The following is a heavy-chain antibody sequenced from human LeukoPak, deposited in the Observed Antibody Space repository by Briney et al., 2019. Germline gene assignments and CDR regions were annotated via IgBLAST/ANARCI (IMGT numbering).Heavy chain of an antibody. Sequence: SETLSLTCTVSGGSISSYYWSWIRQPPGKGLEWIGYIYYSGSTNYNPSLKSRVTISVDTSKNQFSPKLSSVTAADTAVYYCARAGYSSSRNAFDIWGQGTMVTVSS. CDR2: IYYSGST. V-gene: IGHV4-59*01. J-gene: IGHJ3*02. CDR1: GGSISSYY. D-gene: IGHD6-13*01. CDR3: ARAGYSSSRNAFDI.